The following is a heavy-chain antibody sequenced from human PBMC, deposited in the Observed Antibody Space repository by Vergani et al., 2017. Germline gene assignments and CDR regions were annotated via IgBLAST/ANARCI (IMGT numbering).Heavy chain of an antibody. Sequence: QVQLQQWGAGLLKPSETLSLTCAVYGGSFSGYYWSWIRQPPGKGLEWIGEINHSGSTNYNPSLKSRVTISVDTSKNQFSLKLSSVTAADTAVYYCARDVLRFLEWLPLAARPFDYWGQGTLVTVSS. V-gene: IGHV4-34*01. CDR1: GGSFSGYY. D-gene: IGHD3-3*01. J-gene: IGHJ4*02. CDR3: ARDVLRFLEWLPLAARPFDY. CDR2: INHSGST.